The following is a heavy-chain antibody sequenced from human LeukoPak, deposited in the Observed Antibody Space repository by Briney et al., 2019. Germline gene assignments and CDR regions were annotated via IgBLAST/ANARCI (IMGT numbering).Heavy chain of an antibody. Sequence: SETLSLTCTVSGGSISSSSYYWGWIRQPPGKGLEWIGSIYYSGSTYYNPSLKSRVTISVDTSKNQFSLKLSSVTAEDTAIYYCAHHGGGTIRIAAFDIWGQGTMVTVSS. V-gene: IGHV4-39*07. D-gene: IGHD3-3*01. CDR2: IYYSGST. CDR1: GGSISSSSYY. CDR3: AHHGGGTIRIAAFDI. J-gene: IGHJ3*02.